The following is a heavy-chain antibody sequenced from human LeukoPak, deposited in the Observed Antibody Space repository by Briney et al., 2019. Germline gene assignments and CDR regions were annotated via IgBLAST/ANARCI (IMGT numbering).Heavy chain of an antibody. J-gene: IGHJ3*02. CDR2: ISRSNTTI. CDR3: ARARYYSGSGSYYNGAFDI. Sequence: PGGSLRLSCAASGFTFSSYRMNWVRQAPGKGLEWVSDISRSNTTIHYADSVKGRFTISRDSAKNSLYLQMDSLRAEDTAVYYCARARYYSGSGSYYNGAFDIWGQGTMVAVSS. CDR1: GFTFSSYR. D-gene: IGHD3-10*01. V-gene: IGHV3-48*04.